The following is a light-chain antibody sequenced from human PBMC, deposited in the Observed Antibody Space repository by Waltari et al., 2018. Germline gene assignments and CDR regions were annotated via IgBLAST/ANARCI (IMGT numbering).Light chain of an antibody. Sequence: QSALTQPASMSGSPGQSITISCTGTSSDVGRHKYVSWYQLLPGKAPKLMIYEVEKRRAGFSVLFSGSKSGNTASLTSAGLQTEDEADYYCCSYAGSRSVFGSGTKVTVL. CDR1: SSDVGRHKY. CDR3: CSYAGSRSV. CDR2: EVE. J-gene: IGLJ1*01. V-gene: IGLV2-23*02.